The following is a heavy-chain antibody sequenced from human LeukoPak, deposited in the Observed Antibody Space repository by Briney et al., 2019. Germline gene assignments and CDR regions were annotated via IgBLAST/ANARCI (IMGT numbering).Heavy chain of an antibody. J-gene: IGHJ5*02. CDR3: ARSERAMVRGVIDWFDP. Sequence: SETLSLTRTVSGVSLSSSNSYWGWIRQPPGKGLEWSGSIYYSGHTYYTTSLKSQVTISVDTSKNPFCLTLSSVTAAPTAVYYCARSERAMVRGVIDWFDPWGQGTLVTVSS. CDR1: GVSLSSSNSY. CDR2: IYYSGHT. D-gene: IGHD3-10*01. V-gene: IGHV4-39*01.